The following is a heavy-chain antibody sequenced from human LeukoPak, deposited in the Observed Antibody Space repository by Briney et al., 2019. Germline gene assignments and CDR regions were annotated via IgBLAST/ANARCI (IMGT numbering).Heavy chain of an antibody. D-gene: IGHD1-26*01. CDR1: GYTFTGYY. CDR2: INPNNGDT. Sequence: ASVKVSCKASGYTFTGYYIHWVRRAPGQGLEWMGRINPNNGDTNYAQKFPGRVTLTRDTSIGTAYMELSSLGSDDTAMYYCVREITRATTYFDSWGQGTLVTVSS. CDR3: VREITRATTYFDS. V-gene: IGHV1-2*06. J-gene: IGHJ4*02.